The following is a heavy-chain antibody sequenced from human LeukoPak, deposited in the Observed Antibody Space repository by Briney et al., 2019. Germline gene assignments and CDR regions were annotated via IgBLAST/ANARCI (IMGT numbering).Heavy chain of an antibody. J-gene: IGHJ3*02. CDR2: IRNKGYGGTT. Sequence: GGSLRLSCAASGFTVSDYYMTWVRQAPGKGLEWVGVIRNKGYGGTTEYAASVKGRFTISRDDSEGIAWLQMNSLKTEDTAVYYCVRYVVAYRVLDIWGQGTTVTVSS. CDR3: VRYVVAYRVLDI. V-gene: IGHV3-71*01. CDR1: GFTVSDYY. D-gene: IGHD2-21*01.